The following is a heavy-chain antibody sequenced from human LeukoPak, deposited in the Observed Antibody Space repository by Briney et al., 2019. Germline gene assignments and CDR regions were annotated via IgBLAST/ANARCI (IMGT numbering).Heavy chain of an antibody. CDR3: TTDLYYDSSGYYYGGFNALDI. V-gene: IGHV3-15*01. Sequence: GGSLRLSCAASGFSLSNAWMSWVRQAPGKGLEWVGRIKRKTDGGTTDYAAPVKGRFSVSRDDSKNTLYLQMNSLKTEDTAVYYCTTDLYYDSSGYYYGGFNALDIWGQGTMVTVSS. CDR1: GFSLSNAW. D-gene: IGHD3-22*01. J-gene: IGHJ3*02. CDR2: IKRKTDGGTT.